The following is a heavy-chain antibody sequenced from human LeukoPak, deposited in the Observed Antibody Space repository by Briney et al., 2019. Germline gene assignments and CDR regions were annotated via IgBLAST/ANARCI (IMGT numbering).Heavy chain of an antibody. CDR2: ISGSGGSA. Sequence: GSLRLSFAASGFPFSSFAMTWVRQAPGKGLEWGQAISGSGGSAYSADSVKDRFNISRDNSKNTLYLQMNSLRAEDTAVYYCAKDRLKFDYWGQGTLVTVSS. V-gene: IGHV3-23*01. J-gene: IGHJ4*02. D-gene: IGHD3-16*01. CDR1: GFPFSSFA. CDR3: AKDRLKFDY.